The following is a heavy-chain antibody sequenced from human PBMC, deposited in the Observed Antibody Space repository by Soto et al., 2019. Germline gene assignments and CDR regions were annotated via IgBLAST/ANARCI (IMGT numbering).Heavy chain of an antibody. CDR2: IYYDGSNK. V-gene: IGHV3-30*09. CDR1: GFNFGSFA. CDR3: ARVAFGGAHPDAFDI. Sequence: GGSLRLSCAASGFNFGSFAMHWVRQAPVRGLEWVAVIYYDGSNKYYADSVRGRFAISRDNSKNTVYLQMNSLRAEDTAVYYCARVAFGGAHPDAFDIWGQGTMVTVSS. J-gene: IGHJ3*02. D-gene: IGHD3-16*01.